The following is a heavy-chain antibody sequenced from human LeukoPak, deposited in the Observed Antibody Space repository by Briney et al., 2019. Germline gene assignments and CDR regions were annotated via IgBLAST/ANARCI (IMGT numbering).Heavy chain of an antibody. CDR3: ARDSAAHFDY. D-gene: IGHD6-6*01. V-gene: IGHV3-9*01. CDR1: GFTFDDYA. J-gene: IGHJ4*02. CDR2: ISWNSGSI. Sequence: GRSLRLPCAASGFTFDDYAMHWVRQAPGKGLEWVSGISWNSGSIGYADSVKGRFTISRDNAKNSLYLQMNSLRAEDTAVYYCARDSAAHFDYWGQGTLVTVSS.